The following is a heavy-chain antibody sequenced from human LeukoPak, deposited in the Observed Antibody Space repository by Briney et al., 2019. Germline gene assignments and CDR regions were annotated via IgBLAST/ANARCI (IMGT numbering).Heavy chain of an antibody. CDR3: TTDHKGYGDFSDAFDI. CDR1: GFIFSAYA. Sequence: GGSLRLSCAASGFIFSAYAMSWVRQAPGKGLEWVSAISGSGGSTYYADSVKGRFTISRDNSKNTLYLQMNSLKTEDTAVYYCTTDHKGYGDFSDAFDIWGQGTMVTVSS. CDR2: ISGSGGST. D-gene: IGHD4-17*01. V-gene: IGHV3-23*01. J-gene: IGHJ3*02.